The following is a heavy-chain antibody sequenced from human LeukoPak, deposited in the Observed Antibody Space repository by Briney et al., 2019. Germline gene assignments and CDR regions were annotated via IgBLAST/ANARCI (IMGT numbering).Heavy chain of an antibody. CDR1: GGTFSSYA. D-gene: IGHD3-10*01. Sequence: ASVKVSCKASGGTFSSYAINWVRQATGQGLEWMGWMNPNSGNTGYAQKFQGRVTMTRNTSISTAYMELSSLRSEDTAVYYCARGQYYYGSGSNAQFDYWGQGTLVTVSS. CDR2: MNPNSGNT. J-gene: IGHJ4*02. CDR3: ARGQYYYGSGSNAQFDY. V-gene: IGHV1-8*02.